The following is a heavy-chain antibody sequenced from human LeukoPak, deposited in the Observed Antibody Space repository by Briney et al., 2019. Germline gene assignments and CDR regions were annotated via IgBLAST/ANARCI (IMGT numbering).Heavy chain of an antibody. CDR2: INHSGST. CDR1: GFTFSSYS. CDR3: ARGSRRCSSTSRYRNNWFDP. Sequence: GSLRLSCAASGFTFSSYSMNWVRQPPGKGLEWIGEINHSGSTNYNPSLKSRVTISVDTSKNQFSLKLSSVTAADTAVYYCARGSRRCSSTSRYRNNWFDPWGQGTLVTVSS. D-gene: IGHD2-2*01. V-gene: IGHV4-34*01. J-gene: IGHJ5*02.